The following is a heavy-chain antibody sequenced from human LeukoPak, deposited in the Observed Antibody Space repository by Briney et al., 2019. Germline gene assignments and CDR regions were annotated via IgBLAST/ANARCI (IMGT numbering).Heavy chain of an antibody. CDR3: ARTSVAARRANAFDI. J-gene: IGHJ3*02. Sequence: SETLSLTCAVSGGSISSGGYSWSWIRQPPGKGLEWIGYIYHSGSTYYNPSLKSRVTISVDRSKNQFSLKLSSVTAADTAVYYCARTSVAARRANAFDIWGQGTMVTVSS. CDR1: GGSISSGGYS. CDR2: IYHSGST. V-gene: IGHV4-30-2*01. D-gene: IGHD6-6*01.